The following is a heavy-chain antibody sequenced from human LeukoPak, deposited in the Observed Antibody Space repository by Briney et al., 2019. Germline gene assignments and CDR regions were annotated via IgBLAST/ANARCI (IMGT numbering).Heavy chain of an antibody. CDR3: ARDVGRRGSTSWFDP. D-gene: IGHD2-2*01. CDR1: GYTLTELS. Sequence: ASVKVSCKVSGYTLTELSMDWVRQAPGQGLEWMGGIIPIFGTANYAQKFQGRVTITADKSTSTAYMELSSLRSEDTAVYYCARDVGRRGSTSWFDPWGQGTLVTVSS. V-gene: IGHV1-69*06. CDR2: IIPIFGTA. J-gene: IGHJ5*02.